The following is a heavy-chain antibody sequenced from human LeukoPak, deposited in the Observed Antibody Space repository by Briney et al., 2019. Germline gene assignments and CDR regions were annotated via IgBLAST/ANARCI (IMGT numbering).Heavy chain of an antibody. CDR1: GYTFTGYY. D-gene: IGHD4-17*01. CDR3: ARTYYGDYDPIGYYGMDV. Sequence: ASVKVSCKASGYTFTGYYMHWVRQAPGQGLEWMGWINPNSGGTNYAQKFQGRVTMTRDTSISTAYMELSRLRSDDTAVYYCARTYYGDYDPIGYYGMDVWGQGTTVTVSS. V-gene: IGHV1-2*02. J-gene: IGHJ6*02. CDR2: INPNSGGT.